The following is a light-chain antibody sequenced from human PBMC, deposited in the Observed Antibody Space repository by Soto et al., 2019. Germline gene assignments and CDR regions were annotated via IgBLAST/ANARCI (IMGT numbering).Light chain of an antibody. V-gene: IGLV2-23*02. Sequence: QSVLTQPASMSGSPGQSITISCTGTSSDVGSYNLVSWYQQHPGKAPKLMIYEVSKWPSGVSNRFSGSKSGNTASLTISGLQTEDEADYYCCSYAGSSTFYVFGTGTKLTVL. CDR1: SSDVGSYNL. J-gene: IGLJ1*01. CDR2: EVS. CDR3: CSYAGSSTFYV.